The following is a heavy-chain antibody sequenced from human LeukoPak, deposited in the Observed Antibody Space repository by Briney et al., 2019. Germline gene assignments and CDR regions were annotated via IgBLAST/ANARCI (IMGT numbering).Heavy chain of an antibody. D-gene: IGHD6-19*01. J-gene: IGHJ3*02. CDR1: GYTFTSYG. Sequence: ASVKVSCKASGYTFTSYGISWVRQAPGQGLEWMGWISAYNGNTNYAQKLQGRVTITTDTSTSIAYMEPRSLRSDDTAVYYCARDGVAVAGIDDAFDIWGQGTMVTVSS. V-gene: IGHV1-18*01. CDR2: ISAYNGNT. CDR3: ARDGVAVAGIDDAFDI.